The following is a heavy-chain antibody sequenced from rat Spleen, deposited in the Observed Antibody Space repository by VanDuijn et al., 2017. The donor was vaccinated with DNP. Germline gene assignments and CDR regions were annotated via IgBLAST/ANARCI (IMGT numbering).Heavy chain of an antibody. V-gene: IGHV5-46*01. Sequence: EVQLVESGGGLVQPGRSLKLSCTASGFTFSNFPMAWVRQAPTKGLEWVADISTSGVVTYYRDSVKGRFTISRDNTESTLYLQMNSLRSEDMATYYCARPDYYDGSYPHYWGQGVMVTVSS. CDR2: ISTSGVVT. CDR3: ARPDYYDGSYPHY. J-gene: IGHJ2*01. D-gene: IGHD1-12*02. CDR1: GFTFSNFP.